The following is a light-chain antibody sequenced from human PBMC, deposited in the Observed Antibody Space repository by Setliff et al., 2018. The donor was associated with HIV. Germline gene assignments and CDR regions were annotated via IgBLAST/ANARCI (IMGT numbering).Light chain of an antibody. CDR1: SSDVGAYNH. CDR2: EVS. Sequence: QSALAQPPSASGSPGQSVTISCTGTSSDVGAYNHVSWYQQHPGKAPKLMIYEVSNRPSGVSNRFSGSKSGNTASLTISGLQAEDEADYYCSSYTSSSTLVFGGGTKVT. CDR3: SSYTSSSTLV. V-gene: IGLV2-14*01. J-gene: IGLJ2*01.